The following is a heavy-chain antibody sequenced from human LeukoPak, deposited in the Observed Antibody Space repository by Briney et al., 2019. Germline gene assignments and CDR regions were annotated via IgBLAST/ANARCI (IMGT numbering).Heavy chain of an antibody. Sequence: GGSLRLSCAASGFTVSSTYLTWVRQAPGKGLEWLSVIYSGGYTYYADSVKGRLFISRDISENMVYLQMNSLSVEDTAVCFCARGRPAHYFDSWGPGTLVTVS. D-gene: IGHD6-6*01. CDR2: IYSGGYT. J-gene: IGHJ4*02. CDR1: GFTVSSTY. V-gene: IGHV3-66*01. CDR3: ARGRPAHYFDS.